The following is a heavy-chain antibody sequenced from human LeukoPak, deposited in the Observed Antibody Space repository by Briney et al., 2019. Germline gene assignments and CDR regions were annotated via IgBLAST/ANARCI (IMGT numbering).Heavy chain of an antibody. Sequence: PGGSLRLSCGVSGFSVTTTYMTWVRQAPGKGLEWVSLIFGESMTTYADSVKGRFTISRDNSKNTVYLQINRLRDENTTMYFWVRDKGLGRTERFDSWGQGTLVTVST. CDR3: VRDKGLGRTERFDS. CDR1: GFSVTTTY. CDR2: IFGESMT. D-gene: IGHD3/OR15-3a*01. V-gene: IGHV3-53*01. J-gene: IGHJ4*02.